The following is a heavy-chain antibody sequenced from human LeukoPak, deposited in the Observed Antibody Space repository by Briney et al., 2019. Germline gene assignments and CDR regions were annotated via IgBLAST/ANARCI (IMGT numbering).Heavy chain of an antibody. D-gene: IGHD3-10*01. V-gene: IGHV4-34*01. CDR1: GGSFSGYY. CDR2: INHSGST. J-gene: IGHJ4*02. Sequence: SETLSLTCAVYGGSFSGYYWSWIRQPPGKGLEWIGEINHSGSTNYNLSLKSRVTISVDTSKHQFSLKLRSVTAADTAVYYCASNSFDYYGSGSYSVDYWGQGTLVTVSS. CDR3: ASNSFDYYGSGSYSVDY.